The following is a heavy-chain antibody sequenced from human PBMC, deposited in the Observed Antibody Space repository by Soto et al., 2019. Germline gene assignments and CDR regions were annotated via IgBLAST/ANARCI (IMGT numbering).Heavy chain of an antibody. J-gene: IGHJ4*02. D-gene: IGHD3-22*01. CDR2: ISSSSTYI. CDR1: GFTFSSYS. CDR3: ARDHYYDGAGYPN. V-gene: IGHV3-21*01. Sequence: GGSLRLSCAASGFTFSSYSMNWVRQAPGKGLEWVSSISSSSTYIYYADSVKGRFTISRDNAKNSLYLQMNSLRAEDTAVYYCARDHYYDGAGYPNWGQGTLVTVSS.